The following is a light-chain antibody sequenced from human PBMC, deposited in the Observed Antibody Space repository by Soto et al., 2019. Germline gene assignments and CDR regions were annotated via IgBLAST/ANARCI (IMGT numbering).Light chain of an antibody. Sequence: DIVMAQSPLSLPVTPGERASISCRSSQSLLHSNGYNYLDWYLQKPGQSPQLLIYLGSNRASGVPDRFSGSGSGTDFTLKISRVEAEDVGVYYCMQALQTPFTFGPGTKADIK. CDR2: LGS. CDR3: MQALQTPFT. CDR1: QSLLHSNGYNY. J-gene: IGKJ3*01. V-gene: IGKV2-28*01.